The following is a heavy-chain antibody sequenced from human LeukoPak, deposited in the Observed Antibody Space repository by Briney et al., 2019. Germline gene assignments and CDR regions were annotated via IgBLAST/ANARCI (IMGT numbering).Heavy chain of an antibody. D-gene: IGHD3-3*01. CDR1: GFTFSTYA. CDR2: ISSSGSTI. J-gene: IGHJ4*02. CDR3: ASLTLEWLLSDY. Sequence: GGSLRLSCAASGFTFSTYAMGWVRQAPGRGLEWVSYISSSGSTIYYADSVKGRFTISRDNAKNSLYLQMNSLRAEDTAIYYCASLTLEWLLSDYWGQGTLVTVSS. V-gene: IGHV3-48*03.